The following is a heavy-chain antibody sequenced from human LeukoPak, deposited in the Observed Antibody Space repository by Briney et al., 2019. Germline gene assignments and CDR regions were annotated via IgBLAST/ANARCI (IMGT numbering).Heavy chain of an antibody. CDR1: GSSFTSNNYY. V-gene: IGHV4-39*01. CDR2: IYYSGST. J-gene: IGHJ4*02. CDR3: AFNPMTTVTSYYFDY. Sequence: PSETLSLTCTVSGSSFTSNNYYWGWIRQPPGKGLEWIGSIYYSGSTYCNPSLKSRVTISIDTSKNQFSLKLSSVTAADTAVYYCAFNPMTTVTSYYFDYWGQGALITVSS. D-gene: IGHD4-17*01.